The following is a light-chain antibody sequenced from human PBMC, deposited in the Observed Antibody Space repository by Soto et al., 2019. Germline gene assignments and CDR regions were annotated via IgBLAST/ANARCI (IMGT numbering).Light chain of an antibody. J-gene: IGKJ2*01. CDR3: QQYGSSPYT. CDR2: GAS. V-gene: IGKV3-20*01. Sequence: EIVLTQSPGTLSLSPGERGTLSCRASQSVSSSYLAWYQQKPGQAPRLLIYGASSRATGIPDRFSGSGSGTDFTLTISRPEPEDFAVYYCQQYGSSPYTFGQGTKLEIK. CDR1: QSVSSSY.